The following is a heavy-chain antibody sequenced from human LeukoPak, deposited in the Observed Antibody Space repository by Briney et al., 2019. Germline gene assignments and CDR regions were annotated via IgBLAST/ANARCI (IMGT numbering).Heavy chain of an antibody. CDR3: ARGLLCSGGSCYKAINY. CDR1: GGSFSGYY. V-gene: IGHV4-34*01. J-gene: IGHJ4*02. D-gene: IGHD2-15*01. Sequence: SETLSLTCAVYGGSFSGYYWSWIRQPPGKGLEWIGEINHSGGTNYNPSLKSRVTISVDTSKNQFSLKLSSVTAADTAVYYCARGLLCSGGSCYKAINYWGQGTLVTVSS. CDR2: INHSGGT.